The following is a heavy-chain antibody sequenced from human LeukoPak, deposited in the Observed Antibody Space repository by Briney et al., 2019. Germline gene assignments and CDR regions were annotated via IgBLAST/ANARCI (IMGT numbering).Heavy chain of an antibody. D-gene: IGHD3-22*01. CDR1: GGTFSSYA. Sequence: AVKVSCKASGGTFSSYAISWGRQAPGEGLEWRGRIIPILGIANYAQKFQSRVTITADKSTSTAYMVLSSRRAEDTAVYYCAGFFYNNSGDAFDIWGQGTMVTVSS. V-gene: IGHV1-69*04. J-gene: IGHJ3*02. CDR2: IIPILGIA. CDR3: AGFFYNNSGDAFDI.